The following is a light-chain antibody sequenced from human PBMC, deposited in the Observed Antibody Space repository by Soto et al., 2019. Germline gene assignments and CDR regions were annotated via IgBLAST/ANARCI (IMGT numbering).Light chain of an antibody. CDR2: AAS. Sequence: EIVMTQSPATLSVFPGERATLSCRASQSVSSNLAWYQQKPGQAPRLLIYAASTRATGIPARFSGSGSGTEFTLTISSLQSEDFAVYYCQQYNNWPVFGQGTKVDIK. J-gene: IGKJ1*01. V-gene: IGKV3-15*01. CDR1: QSVSSN. CDR3: QQYNNWPV.